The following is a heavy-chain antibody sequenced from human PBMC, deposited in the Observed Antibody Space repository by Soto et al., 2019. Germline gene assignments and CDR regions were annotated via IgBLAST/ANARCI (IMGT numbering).Heavy chain of an antibody. V-gene: IGHV3-7*05. CDR1: GFIFTNYW. D-gene: IGHD3-16*01. CDR3: ARVRYYDRNFDY. J-gene: IGHJ4*02. Sequence: PGGSLRLSCAASGFIFTNYWMTWVRQAPGKGLEWVATIKYDGNEKYYVDPVKGRFTISRDNAKNSVYLQMNSLRVKDTAVYYCARVRYYDRNFDYWGQGTLVTVSS. CDR2: IKYDGNEK.